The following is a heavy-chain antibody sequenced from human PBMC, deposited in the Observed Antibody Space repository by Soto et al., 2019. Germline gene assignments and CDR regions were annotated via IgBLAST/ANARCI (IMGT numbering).Heavy chain of an antibody. J-gene: IGHJ4*02. CDR3: ARRGDSYAVFDY. CDR1: GGSISSRDYY. Sequence: SETLSLTCTVSGGSISSRDYYWGWIRQPPGKGLEWIGTTYYRGSSHYNPSLKSRVAVSLDTSKNQISLKLSSVTAADTAVYYCARRGDSYAVFDYWGPGTLVTVSS. CDR2: TYYRGSS. V-gene: IGHV4-39*01. D-gene: IGHD5-18*01.